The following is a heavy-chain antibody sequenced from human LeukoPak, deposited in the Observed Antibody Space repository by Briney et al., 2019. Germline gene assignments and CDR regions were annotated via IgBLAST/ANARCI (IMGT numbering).Heavy chain of an antibody. CDR3: ARVGGPVPAALEDAFDL. CDR2: VYTSGSP. CDR1: GASINAYY. Sequence: PSETLSLTCNVSGASINAYYGSWVRQSAGGGLGFIGRVYTSGSPDYNPTLKSRFAMSADTSKNHFSLKLRSVTAAHTALYFCARVGGPVPAALEDAFDLWGQGILVTVSS. J-gene: IGHJ3*01. D-gene: IGHD6-6*01. V-gene: IGHV4-4*07.